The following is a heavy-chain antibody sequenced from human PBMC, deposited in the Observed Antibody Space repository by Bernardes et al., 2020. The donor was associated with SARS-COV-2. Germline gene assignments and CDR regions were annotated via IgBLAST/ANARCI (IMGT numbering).Heavy chain of an antibody. CDR2: ISSDGATI. D-gene: IGHD6-19*01. J-gene: IGHJ4*02. CDR3: VKADYKFFWPSSGWGGHFFDN. V-gene: IGHV3-64D*06. CDR1: GFTFSSYS. Sequence: GGSLRLSCSASGFTFSSYSMHWVRQAPGKGLEYVSGISSDGATIQYADSVEDRFTISRDNSKDTLYLQLTSLRLEDTAVYYCVKADYKFFWPSSGWGGHFFDNWGQGSLLTVSS.